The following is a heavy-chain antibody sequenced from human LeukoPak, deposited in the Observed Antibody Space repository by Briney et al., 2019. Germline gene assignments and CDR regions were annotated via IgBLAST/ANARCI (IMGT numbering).Heavy chain of an antibody. CDR1: GFTFSSYS. D-gene: IGHD3-3*01. CDR3: ARDRNYDFWSGYSQGFFDY. J-gene: IGHJ4*02. Sequence: PGGSLRLSCAASGFTFSSYSMNWVRQAPGKGLEWVSSISSSSSYIYYADSVKGRFTISRDNAKNSLYLQMNSLRAEDTAVYYCARDRNYDFWSGYSQGFFDYWGQGTLVTVSS. V-gene: IGHV3-21*01. CDR2: ISSSSSYI.